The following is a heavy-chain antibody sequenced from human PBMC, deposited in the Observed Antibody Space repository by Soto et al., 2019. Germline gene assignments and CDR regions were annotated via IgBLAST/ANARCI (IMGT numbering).Heavy chain of an antibody. D-gene: IGHD1-26*01. CDR1: GFTLSSYW. CDR3: ASQRARSGGYGGTFDY. J-gene: IGHJ4*02. V-gene: IGHV3-74*01. CDR2: INSDGSTT. Sequence: VQLVESGGGLVQPGGYLRLSCAASGFTLSSYWMHWVRQAPGKGLVWVSRINSDGSTTSYADSVKGRFSISRDNAKTTRYRQMNSLRAEDTAVYYCASQRARSGGYGGTFDYWGQGTLVAVSS.